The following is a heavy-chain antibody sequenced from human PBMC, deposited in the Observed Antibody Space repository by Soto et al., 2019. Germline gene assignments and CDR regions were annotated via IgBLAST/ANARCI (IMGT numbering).Heavy chain of an antibody. CDR1: GFTFSNAG. CDR3: TPTVRSVEINVEY. D-gene: IGHD2-8*01. Sequence: GGSLRFSCAASGFTFSNAGMSWVRQAPGKGLEWVGRIKSKTDGGTTDYAAPVKGRFTISRDDSKKTLYLKMNSLKNEGTAVYYCTPTVRSVEINVEYWGQGPMVNVSS. V-gene: IGHV3-15*01. CDR2: IKSKTDGGTT. J-gene: IGHJ4*02.